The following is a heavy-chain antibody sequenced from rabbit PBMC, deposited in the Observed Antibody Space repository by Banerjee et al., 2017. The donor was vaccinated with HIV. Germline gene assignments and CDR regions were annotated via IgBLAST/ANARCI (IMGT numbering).Heavy chain of an antibody. V-gene: IGHV1S40*01. Sequence: QSLEESGGDLVKPGASLTLTCTASGFSFSNNYYMCWVRQAPGKGLEWIACIDHSNIAGTYYASWAKGRFTISKTSSTTVTLQMTSLTAADTATYFCARHRYFDLWGPGTLVTVS. CDR3: ARHRYFDL. CDR2: IDHSNIAGT. CDR1: GFSFSNNYY. J-gene: IGHJ4*01.